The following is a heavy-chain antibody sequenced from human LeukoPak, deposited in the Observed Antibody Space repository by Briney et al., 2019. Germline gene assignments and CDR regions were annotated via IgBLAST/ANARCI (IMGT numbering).Heavy chain of an antibody. CDR3: ASRAVTTSPWPDAFDI. J-gene: IGHJ3*02. CDR1: GFTVTSTY. Sequence: GGSLRLSCAASGFTVTSTYMSWVRQAPGKGLEWVSVIYSGGSTYYADSVKGRFTISRDNSKNTLYLQMNSLRAEDTAVYYCASRAVTTSPWPDAFDIWGQGTMVTVSS. D-gene: IGHD4-17*01. V-gene: IGHV3-66*01. CDR2: IYSGGST.